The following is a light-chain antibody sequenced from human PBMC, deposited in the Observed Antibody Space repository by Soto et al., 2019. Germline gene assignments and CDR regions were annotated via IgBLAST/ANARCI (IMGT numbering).Light chain of an antibody. CDR2: AAS. Sequence: DIQLTQSPSFLSASVGDRVTITCRASQGINNFLGWYQQKPGKGPKLLIYAASALQSGIPSRFSGSGSGTEFTLTITSLQPEDFANYFCQQLNSFPLTFGQGTRLDIK. CDR3: QQLNSFPLT. CDR1: QGINNF. J-gene: IGKJ5*01. V-gene: IGKV1-9*01.